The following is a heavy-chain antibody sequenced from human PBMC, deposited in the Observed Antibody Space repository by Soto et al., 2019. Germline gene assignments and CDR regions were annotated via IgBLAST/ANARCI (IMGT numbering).Heavy chain of an antibody. CDR3: ARAYRTSGLSEYFFDF. CDR2: IYYSGYT. CDR1: GDAMNSGDYF. V-gene: IGHV4-30-4*01. D-gene: IGHD6-19*01. Sequence: SETLSLTCTVSGDAMNSGDYFWSWIRQPPGKGLEWIGYIYYSGYTYYNPSLKSRDTNSIDTTKKQLSLKLLAVTAADTAVFYCARAYRTSGLSEYFFDFWGRGTLVTVSS. J-gene: IGHJ4*02.